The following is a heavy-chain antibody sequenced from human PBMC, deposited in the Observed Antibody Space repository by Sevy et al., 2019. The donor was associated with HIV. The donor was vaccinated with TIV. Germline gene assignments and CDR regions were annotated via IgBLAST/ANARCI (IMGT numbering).Heavy chain of an antibody. Sequence: GESLKISCAASGFTVSNNYMNWVRQAPGKGLEWVSILYSGGNTYYADSVKGRFTISRDNSQNTLFLQMNSLRAEDTAVYYCVTAMYDKRFQDWGQGTLVTVSS. CDR2: LYSGGNT. CDR1: GFTVSNNY. CDR3: VTAMYDKRFQD. D-gene: IGHD3-9*01. J-gene: IGHJ1*01. V-gene: IGHV3-53*01.